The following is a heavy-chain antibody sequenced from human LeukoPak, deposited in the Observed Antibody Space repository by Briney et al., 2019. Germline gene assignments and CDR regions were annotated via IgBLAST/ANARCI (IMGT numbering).Heavy chain of an antibody. Sequence: SETLSLTCTVSGGSISSYYWSWVRQPPGKGLGWIGYIYYSGSTNYNPSLKSRVTISVDTSKNQFSLKLSSVTAADTAVYYCARGAGSASTRVDYWGQGILVTVSS. CDR1: GGSISSYY. V-gene: IGHV4-59*01. CDR3: ARGAGSASTRVDY. D-gene: IGHD3-10*01. CDR2: IYYSGST. J-gene: IGHJ4*02.